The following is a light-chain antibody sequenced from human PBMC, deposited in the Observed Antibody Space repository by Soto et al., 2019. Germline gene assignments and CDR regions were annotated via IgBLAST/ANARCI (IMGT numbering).Light chain of an antibody. CDR2: GNS. Sequence: QSVLTQPPSVSGAPGQRVTISCTGSSSNIGAGYDVHWYQQLPGTAPKLLIYGNSNRPSGVPDRFSGSKSGTSASLAITGLRAEDEADYYCQSYDSSLSGWVFGRATQLTVL. V-gene: IGLV1-40*01. CDR3: QSYDSSLSGWV. J-gene: IGLJ3*02. CDR1: SSNIGAGYD.